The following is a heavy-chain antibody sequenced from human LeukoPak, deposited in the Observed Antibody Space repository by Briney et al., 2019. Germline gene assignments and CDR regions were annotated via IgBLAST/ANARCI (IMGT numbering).Heavy chain of an antibody. J-gene: IGHJ4*02. D-gene: IGHD6-13*01. CDR3: ARYYPGYSSSLAFFDY. CDR2: INWNSGST. V-gene: IGHV3-20*01. CDR1: GFTFSSYA. Sequence: GGSLRLSCAASGFTFSSYAMSWVRQAPGKGLEWVSGINWNSGSTGYADSVKGRFTISRDNAKNSLYLQMNSLRAEDTALYHCARYYPGYSSSLAFFDYWGQGTLVTVSS.